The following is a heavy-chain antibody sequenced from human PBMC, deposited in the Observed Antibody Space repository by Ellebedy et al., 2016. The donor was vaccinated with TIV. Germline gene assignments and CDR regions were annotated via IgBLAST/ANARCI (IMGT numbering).Heavy chain of an antibody. D-gene: IGHD5-18*01. V-gene: IGHV3-48*02. Sequence: GGSLRLSXAASGFTFSSYPIIWVRQAPGKGLEWISYITGSSSTIYYADSVKGRFTISRDNAENSVYLQMYSLRDEDTAVYYCARVHNGNTGGDYWGQGTLVTVSS. CDR3: ARVHNGNTGGDY. CDR2: ITGSSSTI. CDR1: GFTFSSYP. J-gene: IGHJ4*02.